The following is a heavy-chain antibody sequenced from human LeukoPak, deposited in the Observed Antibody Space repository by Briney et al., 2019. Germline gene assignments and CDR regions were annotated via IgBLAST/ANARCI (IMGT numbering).Heavy chain of an antibody. J-gene: IGHJ6*02. CDR1: GGTFSSYA. Sequence: SVKVSCKASGGTFSSYAISWVRQAPGQGLEWMGRIIPILGIANYAQKFQGRVTITADKSTSTAYMELSSLRSEDTAVYYCARDIWGSSPVYYYYYGMDVWGQGTTVTVSS. CDR3: ARDIWGSSPVYYYYYGMDV. V-gene: IGHV1-69*04. D-gene: IGHD6-6*01. CDR2: IIPILGIA.